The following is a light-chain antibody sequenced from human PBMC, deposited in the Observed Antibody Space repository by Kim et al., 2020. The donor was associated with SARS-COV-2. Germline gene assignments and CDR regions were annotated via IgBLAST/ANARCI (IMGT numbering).Light chain of an antibody. CDR3: QQYGGSLT. CDR2: GTS. J-gene: IGKJ4*01. CDR1: QSISYYY. Sequence: SPGETATPSSSASQSISYYYLAWYQQKPGQAPRLLIYGTSNRDTGIPDRFSGSGSGTDFTLTINRLEPEDFAVYYCQQYGGSLTFGGGTKVEIK. V-gene: IGKV3-20*01.